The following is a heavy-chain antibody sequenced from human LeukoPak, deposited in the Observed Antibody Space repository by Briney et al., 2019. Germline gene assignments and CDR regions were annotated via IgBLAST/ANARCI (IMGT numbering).Heavy chain of an antibody. D-gene: IGHD6-6*01. CDR2: ISGERRSI. V-gene: IGHV3-21*04. J-gene: IGHJ6*03. Sequence: GGSLRLSCVASKFLFGNYTMNWVRQAPGKGLEWVSSISGERRSIYYADSVKGRFTTSRDNAKNSLSLQMKSLRAEDTGVYYCVRERSVKARQEGGHRYYYYMDVWGNGTTVTVSS. CDR1: KFLFGNYT. CDR3: VRERSVKARQEGGHRYYYYMDV.